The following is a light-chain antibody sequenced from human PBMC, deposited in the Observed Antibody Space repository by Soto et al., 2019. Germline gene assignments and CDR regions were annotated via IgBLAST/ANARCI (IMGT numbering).Light chain of an antibody. CDR3: QHSHSCPST. CDR2: GAS. V-gene: IGKV3D-15*01. J-gene: IGKJ5*01. Sequence: EIVMTQSPATLSVSPGESATLSCRASQNINSDLAWYVQKPGQSPRRVIYGASTWGTVVPPRFTGSGSATEATLAISGLPAEDCAVYYCQHSHSCPSTFCQGTRQENK. CDR1: QNINSD.